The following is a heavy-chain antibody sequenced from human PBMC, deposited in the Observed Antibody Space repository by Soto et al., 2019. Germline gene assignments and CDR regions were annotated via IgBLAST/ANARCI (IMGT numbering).Heavy chain of an antibody. CDR3: ARQQRYMGTINNDAFDI. D-gene: IGHD1-1*01. V-gene: IGHV5-51*01. Sequence: RGSLKLPRQCSGYNFKTYWMAWVRQMPGQGLKWMGIIDPGDSDTTYRPSFQGHVTISVDKTISNAYLQLSSLKASYTAMYYCARQQRYMGTINNDAFDIWGQGTMVTVSS. J-gene: IGHJ3*02. CDR1: GYNFKTYW. CDR2: IDPGDSDT.